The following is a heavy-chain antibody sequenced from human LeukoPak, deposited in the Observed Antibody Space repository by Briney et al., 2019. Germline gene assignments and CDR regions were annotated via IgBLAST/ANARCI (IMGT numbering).Heavy chain of an antibody. J-gene: IGHJ5*02. V-gene: IGHV1-18*01. CDR2: ISAYNGNT. CDR3: ARETQPLGYCSGGSCYVGFDP. D-gene: IGHD2-15*01. CDR1: GYTFTSYG. Sequence: GASVKVSFKASGYTFTSYGISWVRQAPGQGLEWMGWISAYNGNTNYAQKLQGRVTMTTDTSTSTAYMELRSLRSDDTAVYYCARETQPLGYCSGGSCYVGFDPWGQGTLVTVSS.